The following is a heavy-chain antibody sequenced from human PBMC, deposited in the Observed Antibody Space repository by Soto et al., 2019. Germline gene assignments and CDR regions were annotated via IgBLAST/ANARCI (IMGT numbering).Heavy chain of an antibody. CDR1: GFTFRSYA. V-gene: IGHV3-23*01. CDR2: ISGSSGSI. Sequence: GGSLRLSCAASGFTFRSYAMSWVRQAPGKGLEWVSVISGSSGSIYYADSVKGRFTISRDNSKNTLDLQMNSLRAEDTAVYYCAKAQFFQLLSQFDCWGQGTLVTVSS. J-gene: IGHJ4*02. CDR3: AKAQFFQLLSQFDC. D-gene: IGHD3-10*01.